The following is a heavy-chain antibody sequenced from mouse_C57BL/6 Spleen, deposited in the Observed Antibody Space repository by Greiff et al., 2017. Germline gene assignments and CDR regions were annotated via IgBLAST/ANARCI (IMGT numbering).Heavy chain of an antibody. CDR2: INPNNGTT. CDR1: GYTFTDYY. J-gene: IGHJ2*01. D-gene: IGHD2-4*01. Sequence: EVKLMESGPELVKPGASVKISCKASGYTFTDYYMNWVKQSPGKSLEWIGVINPNNGTTSYNQKFKGKATLTVDQSTSTAYMQLNSLTSEDSAVYYCTTNDYDGDYWGQGTTLTVSS. CDR3: TTNDYDGDY. V-gene: IGHV1-39*01.